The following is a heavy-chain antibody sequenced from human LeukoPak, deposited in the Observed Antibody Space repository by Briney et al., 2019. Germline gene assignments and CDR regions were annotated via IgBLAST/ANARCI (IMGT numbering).Heavy chain of an antibody. D-gene: IGHD6-13*01. CDR3: ARRRLAAAGKVLDY. J-gene: IGHJ4*02. Sequence: PSETLSLTCAVYGGSFSGYYWNWIRQPPGKGLEWIGEINPSGSTNYNPSLNSRVIISVDTSKTQFSVKVRSVTAADTAVYYCARRRLAAAGKVLDYWGQGTLVTVSS. CDR2: INPSGST. V-gene: IGHV4-34*01. CDR1: GGSFSGYY.